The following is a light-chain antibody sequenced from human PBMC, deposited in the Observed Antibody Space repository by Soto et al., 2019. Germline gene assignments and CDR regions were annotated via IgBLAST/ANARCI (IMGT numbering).Light chain of an antibody. Sequence: DSQMTQSPSTLAASVGDRVTITCRASQSLSTWLAWYQQKPGKVPKLLIYKASLLQSGVPSRFSGSGSGTEFTLTISNLQPVYVATYYCQQQHRFPVTFAGGPKLAIK. CDR2: KAS. J-gene: IGKJ4*01. CDR3: QQQHRFPVT. V-gene: IGKV1-5*03. CDR1: QSLSTW.